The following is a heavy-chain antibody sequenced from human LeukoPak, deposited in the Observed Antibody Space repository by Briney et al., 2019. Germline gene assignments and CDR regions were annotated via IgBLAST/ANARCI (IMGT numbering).Heavy chain of an antibody. D-gene: IGHD2-15*01. CDR2: IIPIFGTA. CDR1: GGTFSSYA. Sequence: SVKVSCKASGGTFSSYAISWVRQAPGQGFEWMGGIIPIFGTANYAQKFQGRVTITADKSTSTAYMELSSLRSEDTGVYYCARDKALKGVAARYAFDIWGQGTMVTVSS. V-gene: IGHV1-69*06. J-gene: IGHJ3*02. CDR3: ARDKALKGVAARYAFDI.